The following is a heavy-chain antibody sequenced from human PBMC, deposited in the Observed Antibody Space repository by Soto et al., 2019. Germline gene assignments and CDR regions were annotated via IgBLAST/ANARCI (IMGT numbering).Heavy chain of an antibody. D-gene: IGHD3-16*01. CDR2: ISAYNGNT. CDR1: GYTFTNFG. V-gene: IGHV1-18*01. Sequence: QVQLVQSGAEVKKPGDSVKVSCKASGYTFTNFGISWVRQAPGQGLEWMGWISAYNGNTNYAQKFQRRVTVTTDTSTSTAYMEVRSLRSGDTAVYYCVGGGAQIDYWGQGTLVTVSS. CDR3: VGGGAQIDY. J-gene: IGHJ4*02.